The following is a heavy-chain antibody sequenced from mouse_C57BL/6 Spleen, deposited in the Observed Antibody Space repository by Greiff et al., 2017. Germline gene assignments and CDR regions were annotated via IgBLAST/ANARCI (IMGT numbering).Heavy chain of an antibody. Sequence: VQLQQPGAELVRPGSSVKLSCKASGYTFTSYWMHWVKQRPIQGLEWIGNIDPSDSDTHYNQKFKDKATLTVDKSSSTAYMQLSSLTSEDSAVYYCASTAQANYYAMDYWGQGTSVTVSS. V-gene: IGHV1-52*01. D-gene: IGHD3-2*02. CDR2: IDPSDSDT. CDR1: GYTFTSYW. CDR3: ASTAQANYYAMDY. J-gene: IGHJ4*01.